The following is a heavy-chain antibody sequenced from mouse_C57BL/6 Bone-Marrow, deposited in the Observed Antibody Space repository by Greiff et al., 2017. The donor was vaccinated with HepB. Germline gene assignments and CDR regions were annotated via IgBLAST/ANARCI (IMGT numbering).Heavy chain of an antibody. J-gene: IGHJ2*01. CDR2: IDPSDSET. Sequence: QVQLQQPGAELVRPGSSVKLSCKASGYTFTSYWMHWVKQRPIQGLEWIGNIDPSDSETHYNQKFKDKATLTVDKSSSTAYMQLSSLTSEDSAVYYCARTRDYGSSYGFDDWGQGTTLTVSS. CDR1: GYTFTSYW. D-gene: IGHD1-1*01. V-gene: IGHV1-52*01. CDR3: ARTRDYGSSYGFDD.